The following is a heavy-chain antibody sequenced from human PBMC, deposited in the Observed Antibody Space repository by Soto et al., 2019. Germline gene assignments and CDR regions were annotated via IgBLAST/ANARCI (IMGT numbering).Heavy chain of an antibody. CDR2: IYHSGST. CDR3: ARSTGYGDSYLDY. CDR1: GGSISSGDYY. D-gene: IGHD4-17*01. Sequence: PSETLSLTCTVSGGSISSGDYYWSWIRQPPGKGLEWIGYIYHSGSTYYNPSLKSRVTISVDRSKNQFSLKLRSVTAADTAVYFCARSTGYGDSYLDYWGQGALVTFSS. J-gene: IGHJ4*02. V-gene: IGHV4-30-2*02.